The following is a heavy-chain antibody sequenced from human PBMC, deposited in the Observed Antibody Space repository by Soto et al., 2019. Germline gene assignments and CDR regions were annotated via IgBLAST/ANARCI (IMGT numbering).Heavy chain of an antibody. J-gene: IGHJ6*02. CDR3: AKGVYYFWSGGNYYYGMDV. Sequence: QVQLVESGGGVVQPGRSLRLSCAASGFTFSSYGMHWVRQAPGKGLEWVAVISYDGSNKYYADSVKGRFTISRDNSKNTLYLQMNSLRAEDTAVYYCAKGVYYFWSGGNYYYGMDVWGQGTTVTVSS. CDR1: GFTFSSYG. D-gene: IGHD3-3*01. V-gene: IGHV3-30*18. CDR2: ISYDGSNK.